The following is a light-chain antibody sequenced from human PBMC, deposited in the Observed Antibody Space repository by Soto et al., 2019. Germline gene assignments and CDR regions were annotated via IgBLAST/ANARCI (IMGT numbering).Light chain of an antibody. V-gene: IGKV1-39*01. Sequence: DIQMTQSPSSLSASVGDRVTITCRASQSINNFLNWYQHKPGKAPNVLISAASTLRSGVPSRFSGSGSGTDFTLTISSLQPDDSATYYCQQYHYSVLTFAGGTTVEIK. CDR2: AAS. J-gene: IGKJ4*01. CDR3: QQYHYSVLT. CDR1: QSINNF.